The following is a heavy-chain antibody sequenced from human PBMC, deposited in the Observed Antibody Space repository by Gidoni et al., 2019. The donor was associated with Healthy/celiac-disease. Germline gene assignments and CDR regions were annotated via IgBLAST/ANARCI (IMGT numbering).Heavy chain of an antibody. CDR3: ARRYRVVVPAAMRDPHYYGSGSYHDAFDI. CDR1: GGSISSSNW. D-gene: IGHD2-2*01. CDR2: IYHSGST. Sequence: QVQLQESGPGLVKPSGTLSLTCAVSGGSISSSNWWSWVRQPPGKGLEWIGEIYHSGSTNYNPSLKSRVTISVDKSKNQFSLKLSSVTAADTAVYYCARRYRVVVPAAMRDPHYYGSGSYHDAFDIWGQGTMVTVSS. V-gene: IGHV4-4*02. J-gene: IGHJ3*02.